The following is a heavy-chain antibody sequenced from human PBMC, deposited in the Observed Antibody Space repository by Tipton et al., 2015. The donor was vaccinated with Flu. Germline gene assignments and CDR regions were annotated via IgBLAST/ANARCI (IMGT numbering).Heavy chain of an antibody. Sequence: TLSLTCSVSGDSMGSPYFWGWIRQAPGKGLEWIGCVYHGGTTYYNPSLKSRVAISLDTFQNQFSLKLTSVTAADTAVYYCARRDYSNYVSVPKNWFDSWGQGILVTVSS. V-gene: IGHV4-38-2*01. CDR1: GDSMGSPYF. CDR2: VYHGGTT. D-gene: IGHD4-11*01. CDR3: ARRDYSNYVSVPKNWFDS. J-gene: IGHJ5*01.